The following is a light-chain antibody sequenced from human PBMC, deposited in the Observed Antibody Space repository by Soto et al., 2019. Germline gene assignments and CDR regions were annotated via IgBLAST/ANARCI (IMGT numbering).Light chain of an antibody. V-gene: IGKV3-15*01. J-gene: IGKJ1*01. CDR3: QQYNSWPET. CDR1: QSVSSN. CDR2: GAS. Sequence: EIVMTRCPGTLSVSPGEIATLSCRASQSVSSNLAWYQQKPGQAPRLLVYGASTRATGIPARFSGSGSGTEITLTISSLPSEDFAVYYWQQYNSWPETFGQGTKVEIK.